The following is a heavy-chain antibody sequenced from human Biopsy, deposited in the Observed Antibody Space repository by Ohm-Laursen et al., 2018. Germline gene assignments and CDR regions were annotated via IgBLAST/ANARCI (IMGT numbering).Heavy chain of an antibody. Sequence: SVKVSCTSSGYTFTSYGISWVRQAPGHGLEWIGWIITEIGHTIYAQYLQGRVTMTADTSTSTAYMEVTSLRSDDTAVYYCARAKLEPVYYYYGMDVWGQGTTVTVSS. J-gene: IGHJ6*02. CDR1: GYTFTSYG. CDR2: IITEIGHT. V-gene: IGHV1-18*01. CDR3: ARAKLEPVYYYYGMDV. D-gene: IGHD1-1*01.